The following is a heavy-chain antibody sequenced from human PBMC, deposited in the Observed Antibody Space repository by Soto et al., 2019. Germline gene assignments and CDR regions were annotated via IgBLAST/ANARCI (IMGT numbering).Heavy chain of an antibody. CDR2: INTDGTST. CDR3: VRGPGAYVYFGFDV. D-gene: IGHD3-9*01. V-gene: IGHV3-74*01. Sequence: GSLRLSCVASGFNFNTDSMHWVRQAPGEGLVWISRINTDGTSTNYADSVRGRFTFSRDNAKNTLYLQMNSLRADDTAAYYCVRGPGAYVYFGFDVWGQGTMVTVSS. CDR1: GFNFNTDS. J-gene: IGHJ3*01.